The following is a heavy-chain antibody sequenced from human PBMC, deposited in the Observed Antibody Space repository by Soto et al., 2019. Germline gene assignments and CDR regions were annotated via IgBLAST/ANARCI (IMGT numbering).Heavy chain of an antibody. V-gene: IGHV4-61*01. CDR1: RGSGESRRYD. CDR2: IYYSGST. J-gene: IGHJ5*02. CDR3: PRQEGNHSSGYYYGS. Sequence: SETLSLTSPVSRGSGESRRYDGSWSRQPPGKGLEWIGYIYYSGSTNYNPSLKSRVTISVDTSKNQFSLKLSSVTAADTAAYYCPRQEGNHSSGYYYGSWGQGTLVTVS. D-gene: IGHD3-22*01.